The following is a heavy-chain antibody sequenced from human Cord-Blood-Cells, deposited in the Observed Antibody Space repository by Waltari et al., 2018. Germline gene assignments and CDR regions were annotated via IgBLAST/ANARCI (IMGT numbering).Heavy chain of an antibody. CDR1: GFTFSGSA. Sequence: EVQLVESGGGLVQPGGSLKLSCAASGFTFSGSAMHWVRQASGKGREWVGRIRSKANSYATAYAASVKGRFTISRDDSKNTAYLQMNSLKTEDTAVYYCTRPYSAPDYWGQGTLVTVSS. J-gene: IGHJ4*02. CDR2: IRSKANSYAT. CDR3: TRPYSAPDY. D-gene: IGHD2-15*01. V-gene: IGHV3-73*02.